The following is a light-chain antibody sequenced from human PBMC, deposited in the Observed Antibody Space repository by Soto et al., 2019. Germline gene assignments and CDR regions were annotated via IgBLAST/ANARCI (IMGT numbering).Light chain of an antibody. CDR2: EVS. CDR1: QTLVYSDGKTY. CDR3: MQSIQLPPLT. V-gene: IGKV2D-29*01. J-gene: IGKJ4*01. Sequence: DAALTQSPPCLPVTLGHPAAISFMSGQTLVYSDGKTYLYWYLQKPGQPPQLLIYEVSNRFSGVPDRFSGSGSGTDFTLKISRVEAEDVGVYYCMQSIQLPPLTFGGGTKVDIK.